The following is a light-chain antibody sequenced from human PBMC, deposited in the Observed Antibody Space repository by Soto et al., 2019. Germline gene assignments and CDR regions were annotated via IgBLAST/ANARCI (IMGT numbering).Light chain of an antibody. CDR1: QSVGSNY. CDR2: GAS. J-gene: IGKJ4*01. V-gene: IGKV3-20*01. Sequence: EIVLTQSPGTLSLSPGDRATLSCRASQSVGSNYLAWYQQKPGQAPRLLIYGASNRATGIPDKFSGSGSGTDFTLTISRLEPEDFAVYYCQQHGSAPSTFGGGTKVEIK. CDR3: QQHGSAPST.